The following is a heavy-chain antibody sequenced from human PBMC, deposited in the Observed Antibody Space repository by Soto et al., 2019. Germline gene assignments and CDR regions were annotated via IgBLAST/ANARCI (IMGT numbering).Heavy chain of an antibody. Sequence: GALLKLSCKTSGYTNTIYGISWVRQAPGQGLEWMGWISAYNGNTNYAQKLQGRVTMTTDTSTSTAYMELRSLRSDDTAVYYCARTFVVVPTDPWGQGTLVTVSS. CDR1: GYTNTIYG. J-gene: IGHJ5*02. D-gene: IGHD2-2*01. CDR2: ISAYNGNT. CDR3: ARTFVVVPTDP. V-gene: IGHV1-18*01.